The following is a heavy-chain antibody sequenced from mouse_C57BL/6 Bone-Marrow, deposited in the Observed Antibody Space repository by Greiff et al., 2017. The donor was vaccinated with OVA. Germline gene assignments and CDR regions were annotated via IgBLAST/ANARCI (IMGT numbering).Heavy chain of an antibody. Sequence: EVQGVESGGGLVKPGGSLKLSCAASGFTFSSYAMSWVRQTPEKRLEWVATISDGGSYTYYPDNVKGRFTISRDNAKNNLYLQMSHLKSEDTAMYYCARDYDSLYWYFDVWGTGTTVTVSS. CDR1: GFTFSSYA. CDR2: ISDGGSYT. D-gene: IGHD2-4*01. CDR3: ARDYDSLYWYFDV. V-gene: IGHV5-4*01. J-gene: IGHJ1*03.